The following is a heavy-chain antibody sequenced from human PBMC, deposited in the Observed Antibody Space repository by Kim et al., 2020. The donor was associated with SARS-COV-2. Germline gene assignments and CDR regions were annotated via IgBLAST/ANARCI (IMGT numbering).Heavy chain of an antibody. CDR1: GFTFSGSA. Sequence: GGSLRLSCAASGFTFSGSAMHWVRQASGKGLEWVGRIRSKANSYATAYAASVKGRFTISRDDSKNTAYLQMNSLKTEDTAVYYCTRLGDYGNYLTDSTLVYWGQGTLVTVSS. D-gene: IGHD4-17*01. V-gene: IGHV3-73*01. J-gene: IGHJ4*02. CDR3: TRLGDYGNYLTDSTLVY. CDR2: IRSKANSYAT.